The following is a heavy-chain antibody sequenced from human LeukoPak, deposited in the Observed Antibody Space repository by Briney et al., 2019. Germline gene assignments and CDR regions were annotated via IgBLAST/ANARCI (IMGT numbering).Heavy chain of an antibody. CDR3: ARVGLIVWWSRGAFDY. D-gene: IGHD2-8*02. Sequence: PSQTLSLTCTASGGSISSGGYYWSWIRQHPGKGLEWIGYIYYSGSTYYNPSLKSRVTISVDTSKNQFSLKLSSVTAADTAVYYCARVGLIVWWSRGAFDYWGQGTLVTVSS. CDR1: GGSISSGGYY. CDR2: IYYSGST. V-gene: IGHV4-31*03. J-gene: IGHJ4*02.